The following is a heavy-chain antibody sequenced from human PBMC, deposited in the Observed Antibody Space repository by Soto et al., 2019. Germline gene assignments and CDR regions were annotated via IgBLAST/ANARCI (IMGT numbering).Heavy chain of an antibody. CDR3: ARGPSGFGELYAFDI. CDR1: GGTFSSYA. V-gene: IGHV1-69*13. CDR2: IIPIFGTA. Sequence: ASVKVSCKASGGTFSSYAISWVRQAPGQGLEWMGGIIPIFGTANYAQKFQGRVTITADESTSTAYMELSSLRSEDTAVYYCARGPSGFGELYAFDIWGQGTMVTVSS. D-gene: IGHD3-10*01. J-gene: IGHJ3*02.